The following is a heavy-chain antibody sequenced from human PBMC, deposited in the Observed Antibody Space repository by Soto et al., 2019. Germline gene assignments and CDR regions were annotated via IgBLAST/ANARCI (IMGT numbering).Heavy chain of an antibody. Sequence: VGSLRLSCAASGFTFSSHAMHWVRQAPGKGLEWVAVISYDGSDKYYADSVKGRFTISRDNSKNTLYLQMNSLRAEDTAVYYCANKGYSYHLNFDYSGQGTLVTVSS. D-gene: IGHD5-18*01. V-gene: IGHV3-30-3*01. CDR2: ISYDGSDK. J-gene: IGHJ4*02. CDR1: GFTFSSHA. CDR3: ANKGYSYHLNFDY.